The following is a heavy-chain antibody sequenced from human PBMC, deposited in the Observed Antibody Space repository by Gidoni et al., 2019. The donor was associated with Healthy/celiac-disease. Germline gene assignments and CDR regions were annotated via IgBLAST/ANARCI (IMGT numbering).Heavy chain of an antibody. V-gene: IGHV4-61*01. J-gene: IGHJ3*01. CDR3: SRVSDYYDSSGYDPLDF. CDR2: IYYSGST. CDR1: GGSVSSSSYY. Sequence: QVQLQESGPGLVKPSETLSLTCTVSGGSVSSSSYYWSWSRQPPGKGLEWIGYIYYSGSTNYNPSLKSRVTISVDTYKNKFYLKLSFVTAADTDMYYCSRVSDYYDSSGYDPLDFWGQGTLVTVSS. D-gene: IGHD3-22*01.